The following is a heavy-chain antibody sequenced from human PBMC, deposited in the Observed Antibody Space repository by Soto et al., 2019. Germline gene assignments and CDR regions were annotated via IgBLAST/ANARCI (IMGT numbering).Heavy chain of an antibody. V-gene: IGHV3-23*01. J-gene: IGHJ4*02. CDR3: AKSSVPGSSWSANFDY. D-gene: IGHD6-13*01. CDR2: ISGSGGST. CDR1: GFTFSSYA. Sequence: GGSLRLSCAASGFTFSSYAMSWVRQAPGKGLEWVSAISGSGGSTYYADSVKGRFTISRDNSKNTLYLQMNSLRAEDTAVYYCAKSSVPGSSWSANFDYWGQGTLVTVSS.